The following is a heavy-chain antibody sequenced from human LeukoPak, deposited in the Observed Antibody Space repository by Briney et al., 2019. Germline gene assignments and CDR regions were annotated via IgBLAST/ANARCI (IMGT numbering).Heavy chain of an antibody. V-gene: IGHV4-4*07. Sequence: SETLSLTCTVSGGSISSYYWSWVRQPAGKGVEWIGRIYTSGSNNYNPSLKRRGTISVDTSKNQLSLKLSSVTAADTAVYYCARSLLPGYDSSGYSYYFDYWGQGTLLTVSS. CDR3: ARSLLPGYDSSGYSYYFDY. J-gene: IGHJ4*02. D-gene: IGHD3-22*01. CDR2: IYTSGSN. CDR1: GGSISSYY.